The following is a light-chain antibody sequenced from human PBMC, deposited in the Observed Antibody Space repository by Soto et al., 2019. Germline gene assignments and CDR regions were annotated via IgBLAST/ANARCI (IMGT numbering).Light chain of an antibody. CDR3: SSYAGNNIYYV. CDR1: SNDVGGYNF. CDR2: EVS. J-gene: IGLJ1*01. Sequence: QSVLTQPPSASGSPGQSVTISCTGTSNDVGGYNFVSWYQQHPGKAPKLMIFEVSKRPSGVPDRLSGSKSGSTASLTVSGLQAEDEADYYCSSYAGNNIYYVFGTGT. V-gene: IGLV2-8*01.